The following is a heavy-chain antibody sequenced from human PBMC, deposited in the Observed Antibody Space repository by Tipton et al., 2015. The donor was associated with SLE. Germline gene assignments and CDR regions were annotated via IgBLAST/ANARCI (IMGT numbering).Heavy chain of an antibody. V-gene: IGHV4-39*07. CDR1: GGSVSSSSKY. CDR3: ARLHGYSYGLNWFDP. D-gene: IGHD5-18*01. Sequence: TLSLTCTVSGGSVSSSSKYWAWIRQPPGKGLEWIESIYYTGHTTYYNSFRTSRVTMSVDTSKNQFSLGLTSVIAADTAVYYCARLHGYSYGLNWFDPLGQGTLVTVSS. CDR2: IYYTGHTT. J-gene: IGHJ5*02.